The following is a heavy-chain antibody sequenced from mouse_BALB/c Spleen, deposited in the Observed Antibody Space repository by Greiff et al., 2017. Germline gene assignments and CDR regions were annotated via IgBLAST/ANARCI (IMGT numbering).Heavy chain of an antibody. CDR2: IWGDGST. V-gene: IGHV2-6-7*01. CDR1: GFSLTGYG. D-gene: IGHD4-1*02. CDR3: ARSTGRGSFDY. J-gene: IGHJ2*01. Sequence: VQLQQSGPGLVAPSQSLSITCTVSGFSLTGYGVNWVRQPPGKGLEWLGMIWGDGSTDYNSALKSRLSISKDNSKSQVFLKMNSLQTDDTARYYCARSTGRGSFDYWGQGTTLTVSS.